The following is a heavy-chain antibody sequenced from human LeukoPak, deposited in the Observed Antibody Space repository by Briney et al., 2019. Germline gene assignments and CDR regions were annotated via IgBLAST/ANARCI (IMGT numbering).Heavy chain of an antibody. D-gene: IGHD6-6*01. CDR1: GFTFSRYW. V-gene: IGHV3-74*01. CDR2: INSDGSST. Sequence: SGGSLRLSCAAPGFTFSRYWMHWVRQAPGKGLVWVSRINSDGSSTSYADSVKGRFTISRDNAKNTLYLQMNSLRAEDTAVYYCARDGEYSSSWYFDLWGRGTLVTVSS. J-gene: IGHJ2*01. CDR3: ARDGEYSSSWYFDL.